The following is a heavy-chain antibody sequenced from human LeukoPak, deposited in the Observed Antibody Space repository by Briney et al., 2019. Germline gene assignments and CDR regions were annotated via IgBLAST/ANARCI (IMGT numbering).Heavy chain of an antibody. CDR1: GYTLTELS. J-gene: IGHJ4*02. D-gene: IGHD1-1*01. V-gene: IGHV1-24*01. CDR2: FDPEDGET. CDR3: ARALTTLTYEGY. Sequence: ASVKVSCKVSGYTLTELSMHWVRQAPGKGLEWTGGFDPEDGETIYAQKFQGRVTMTEDTSTDTAYMELSSLRSEDTAVYYCARALTTLTYEGYWGQGTLVTVSS.